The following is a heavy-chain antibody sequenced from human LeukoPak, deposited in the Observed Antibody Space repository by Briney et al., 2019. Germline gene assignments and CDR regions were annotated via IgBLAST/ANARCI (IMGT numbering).Heavy chain of an antibody. D-gene: IGHD5-24*01. V-gene: IGHV4-34*01. Sequence: SETLSLTCAVYGGSFSDYYWSWIRQPPGKGLEWIGSIYYSGSTYYNPSLKSRVTISVDTSKNQFSLKLSSVTAADTALYYCAVLLAGVSDGFDNAFDIWGQGTMVTVSS. CDR3: AVLLAGVSDGFDNAFDI. CDR1: GGSFSDYY. J-gene: IGHJ3*02. CDR2: IYYSGST.